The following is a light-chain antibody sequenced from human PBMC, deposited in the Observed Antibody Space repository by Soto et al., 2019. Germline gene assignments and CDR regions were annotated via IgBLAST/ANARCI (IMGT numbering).Light chain of an antibody. V-gene: IGKV3-20*01. Sequence: EIVLTQSPGTLSLSPGERATLSCRASQSFRGLLAWYQQKPGQAPRLLIYDAYNRATGIPPRFSGSRSGTDFTLTISRLEPEDFAVYYCQQYGSSPGYTFGQGTKVDIK. CDR2: DAY. CDR3: QQYGSSPGYT. CDR1: QSFRGL. J-gene: IGKJ2*01.